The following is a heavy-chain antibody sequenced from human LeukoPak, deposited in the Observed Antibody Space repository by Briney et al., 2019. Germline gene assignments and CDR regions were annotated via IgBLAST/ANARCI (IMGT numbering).Heavy chain of an antibody. CDR2: ISGRGGST. D-gene: IGHD3-22*01. J-gene: IGHJ4*02. CDR3: AKYYYDSSGDRYCFDY. CDR1: GFTFSSYA. Sequence: PGGSLRLSCAASGFTFSSYAMSWVRQAPGKGLEWVSAISGRGGSTYYADSVKGRFTISRDNSKNTLYLQMNSLRAEDTAVYYCAKYYYDSSGDRYCFDYWGQGTLVTVSS. V-gene: IGHV3-23*01.